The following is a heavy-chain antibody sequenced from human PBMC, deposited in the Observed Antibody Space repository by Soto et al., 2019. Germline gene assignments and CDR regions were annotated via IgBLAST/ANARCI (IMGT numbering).Heavy chain of an antibody. V-gene: IGHV3-23*01. CDR3: ARAIATDFFDY. CDR2: ISASGGST. D-gene: IGHD6-13*01. CDR1: GFTFSSYA. J-gene: IGHJ4*02. Sequence: EVQLLESGGGLVQPGGSLRLSCAASGFTFSSYAMSWVRQAPGKGLEWVSAISASGGSTFYVDSLKGRFTISRDNSKNTLYLQMNTLRAEDTAVYFCARAIATDFFDYWGQGTLVTVSS.